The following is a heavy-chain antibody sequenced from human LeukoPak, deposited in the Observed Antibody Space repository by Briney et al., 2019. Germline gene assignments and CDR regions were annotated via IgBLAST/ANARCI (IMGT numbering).Heavy chain of an antibody. CDR3: ARGRIVGATLRYYYYYMDV. CDR1: GFTFSSYS. CDR2: ISDSGGST. Sequence: GGSLRLSCAASGFTFSSYSMNWVRQAPGKGLEWVSVISDSGGSTYHADSVKGRFTISRDNSKNSLYLQMNSLRAEDTAVYYCARGRIVGATLRYYYYYMDVWGKGTTVTVSS. V-gene: IGHV3-23*01. J-gene: IGHJ6*03. D-gene: IGHD1-26*01.